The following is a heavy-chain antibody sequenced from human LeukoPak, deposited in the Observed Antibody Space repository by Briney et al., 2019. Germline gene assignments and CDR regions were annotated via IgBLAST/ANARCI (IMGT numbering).Heavy chain of an antibody. CDR2: INWSGGST. V-gene: IGHV3-20*04. CDR1: GFTFSNYY. Sequence: GGSLRLSCVGSGFTFSNYYMYWVRQAPGKGLEWVSGINWSGGSTGYADPLRGRFTISRDNAKNSLYLQMDSLRAEDTALYYCARAPITSPFYFDYWGQGTLVTVSS. D-gene: IGHD2-2*01. J-gene: IGHJ4*02. CDR3: ARAPITSPFYFDY.